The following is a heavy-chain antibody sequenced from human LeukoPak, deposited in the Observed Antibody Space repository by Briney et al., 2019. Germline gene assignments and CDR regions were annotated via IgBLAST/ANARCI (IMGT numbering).Heavy chain of an antibody. CDR1: GGTFSSYA. V-gene: IGHV1-69*05. D-gene: IGHD6-6*01. CDR3: ARARSSQAPFYFDY. J-gene: IGHJ4*02. Sequence: ASVKVSCKASGGTFSSYAISWVRQAPGQGLEWMGGIIPIFGTANYAQKFQGRVTITTDESTSTAYMELSSLRSEDTAVYYCARARSSQAPFYFDYWGQGTLVTVSS. CDR2: IIPIFGTA.